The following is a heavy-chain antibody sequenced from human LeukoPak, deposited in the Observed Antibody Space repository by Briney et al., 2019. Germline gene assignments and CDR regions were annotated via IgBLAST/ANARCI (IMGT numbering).Heavy chain of an antibody. D-gene: IGHD4-11*01. J-gene: IGHJ3*02. CDR2: ISRSDNTM. CDR3: AREKDYTRDAFDI. Sequence: GGSLRLSCAASGFTFSSYEMNWVRQAPGKGLEWVAYISRSDNTMYYADSVKGRFTISRGNAKNSLFLQMNSLGAEGTAVYYCAREKDYTRDAFDIWGQGTMVTVSS. V-gene: IGHV3-48*03. CDR1: GFTFSSYE.